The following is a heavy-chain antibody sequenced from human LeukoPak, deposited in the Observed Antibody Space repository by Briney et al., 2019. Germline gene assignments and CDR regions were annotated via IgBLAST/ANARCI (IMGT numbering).Heavy chain of an antibody. J-gene: IGHJ3*02. V-gene: IGHV3-66*01. CDR1: GFTVSTNY. D-gene: IGHD4-23*01. CDR2: IYSGGST. Sequence: GGSLRLSCAASGFTVSTNYMNWVRQAPGRGLEWVSVIYSGGSTYYVDSVKGRFTISRDNSKNTLHLLMNSLRAEDTAVYFCAREDGGKADIWGQGTMVTVSS. CDR3: AREDGGKADI.